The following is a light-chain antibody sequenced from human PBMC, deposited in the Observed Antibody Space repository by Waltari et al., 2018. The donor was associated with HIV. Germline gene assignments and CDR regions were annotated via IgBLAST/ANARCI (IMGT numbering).Light chain of an antibody. CDR2: RAS. CDR1: QSVTSRF. CDR3: QQYGSSPPYT. Sequence: EIVLTQSPGTLSLSPGERATLSCRASQSVTSRFLAWYQQKPGQAPRLLIYRASSRATGIPDRFSGSGSGTDFTLTISTLEPEDFAVYYYQQYGSSPPYTFGQGTKLEIK. J-gene: IGKJ2*01. V-gene: IGKV3-20*01.